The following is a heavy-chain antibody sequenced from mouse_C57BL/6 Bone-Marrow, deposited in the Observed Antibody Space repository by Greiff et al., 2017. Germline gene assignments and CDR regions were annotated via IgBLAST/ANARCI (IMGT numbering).Heavy chain of an antibody. J-gene: IGHJ1*03. CDR1: GYSFTSYY. V-gene: IGHV1-66*01. D-gene: IGHD2-2*01. Sequence: VQLQQSGPELVKPGASVQISCKASGYSFTSYYIHWVKQRPGQGLEWIGWHSPGRGTTKYNEQFKGKATLTADTSSSTAYMQLSGLTSEDSAVYYCARVWLRRSYWYFDVWGTGTTVTVSS. CDR3: ARVWLRRSYWYFDV. CDR2: HSPGRGTT.